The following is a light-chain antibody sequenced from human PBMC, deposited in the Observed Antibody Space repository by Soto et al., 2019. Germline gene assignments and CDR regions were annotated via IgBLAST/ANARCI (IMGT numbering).Light chain of an antibody. CDR3: SSYAGSNNVV. J-gene: IGLJ2*01. CDR1: SSDVGGYNY. CDR2: EVS. V-gene: IGLV2-8*01. Sequence: QSALTQPPSASGSPGQSVTISCTGTSSDVGGYNYVSWYQQHPGKAPKLMIYEVSKRPSGVPDRFSGSKSGNTASLTVSGLQAHDEADYYCSSYAGSNNVVFGGGTKLTVL.